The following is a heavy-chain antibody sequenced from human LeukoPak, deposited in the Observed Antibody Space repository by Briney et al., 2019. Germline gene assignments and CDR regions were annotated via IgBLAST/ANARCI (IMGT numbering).Heavy chain of an antibody. D-gene: IGHD4-11*01. J-gene: IGHJ6*03. CDR2: IKRDGSEK. Sequence: GGSLRLSCAASGFTFSSYWMSWVRQAPGKGLEWVANIKRDGSEKHYVDSVKGRFTISRDNAKNSLYLQMSSLRAEDTAVYYCARVEETATTAAIIRKYSYYYYYMDVWGKGNTVTVSS. V-gene: IGHV3-7*01. CDR1: GFTFSSYW. CDR3: ARVEETATTAAIIRKYSYYYYYMDV.